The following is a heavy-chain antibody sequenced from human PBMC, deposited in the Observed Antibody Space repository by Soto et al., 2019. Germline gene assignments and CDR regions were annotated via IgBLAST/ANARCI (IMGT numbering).Heavy chain of an antibody. Sequence: SETLSLTCTVSGGSISSGGYYWSWIRQHPGKGLEWIGYIYYSGSTYYNPSLKSRVTISVGTSKNQFSLKLSSVTAADTAVYYCARVLTQGATKGVYWFDPWGQGTLVTVSS. CDR2: IYYSGST. V-gene: IGHV4-31*03. J-gene: IGHJ5*02. CDR1: GGSISSGGYY. CDR3: ARVLTQGATKGVYWFDP. D-gene: IGHD1-26*01.